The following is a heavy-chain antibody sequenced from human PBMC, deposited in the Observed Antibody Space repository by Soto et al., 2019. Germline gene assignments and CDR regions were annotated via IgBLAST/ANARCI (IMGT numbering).Heavy chain of an antibody. CDR2: INHSGST. D-gene: IGHD2-21*02. CDR1: GGSCSGYY. J-gene: IGHJ6*04. V-gene: IGHV4-34*01. CDR3: ARSSQLVAYCGGDCYRYYSPYGMDV. Sequence: PSETLSLTCAVYGGSCSGYYWSWIRQPPGKGLEWIGEINHSGSTNYNPSLKSRVTISVDTSKNQFSLKLSSVTAADTAVYYCARSSQLVAYCGGDCYRYYSPYGMDVCGKGTTVTVSS.